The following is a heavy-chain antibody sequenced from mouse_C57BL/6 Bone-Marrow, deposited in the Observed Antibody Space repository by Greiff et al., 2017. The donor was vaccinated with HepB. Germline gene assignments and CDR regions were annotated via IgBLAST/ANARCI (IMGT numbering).Heavy chain of an antibody. J-gene: IGHJ2*01. CDR2: ISYDGSN. Sequence: EVKLVESGPGLVKPSQSLSLTCSVTGYSITSGYYWNWIRQFPGNKLEWMGYISYDGSNNYNPSLKNRISITRDTSKNQFFLKLNSVSTEDTATYYCARYGNYNDYWGQGTTLTVSS. V-gene: IGHV3-6*01. CDR3: ARYGNYNDY. D-gene: IGHD2-10*02. CDR1: GYSITSGYY.